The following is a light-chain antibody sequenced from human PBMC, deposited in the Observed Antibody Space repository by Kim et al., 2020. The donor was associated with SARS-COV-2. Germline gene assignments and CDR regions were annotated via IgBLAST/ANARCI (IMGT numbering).Light chain of an antibody. CDR1: QSINTY. V-gene: IGKV1-39*01. J-gene: IGKJ4*01. CDR2: AAS. Sequence: DIQMTQSPSSLAASVGYRVTIACRASQSINTYLNWYQQKPGEAPKLLIYAASTLQSGVPSRFSGSGSGTDFTLTISSLQPEDFAIYYCQQSHTAPLLTFGGGTKLEI. CDR3: QQSHTAPLLT.